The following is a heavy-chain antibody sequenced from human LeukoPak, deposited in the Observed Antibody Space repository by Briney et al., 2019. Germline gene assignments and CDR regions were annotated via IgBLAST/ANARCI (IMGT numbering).Heavy chain of an antibody. CDR3: ARDRRYQLLQVYYYYMDV. D-gene: IGHD2-2*01. CDR1: GYTFTGYY. J-gene: IGHJ6*03. CDR2: INPNSGGT. Sequence: GASVKVSCKASGYTFTGYYMHWVRQAPGQGLEWIGWINPNSGGTNYAQKFQGRVTMTRDTSISTAYMELSRLRSDDTAVYYCARDRRYQLLQVYYYYMDVWGKGTTVTVSS. V-gene: IGHV1-2*02.